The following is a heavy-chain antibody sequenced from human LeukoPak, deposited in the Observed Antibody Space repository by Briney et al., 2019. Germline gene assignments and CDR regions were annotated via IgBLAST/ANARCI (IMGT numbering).Heavy chain of an antibody. D-gene: IGHD3-10*01. V-gene: IGHV3-9*01. Sequence: GGSLRLSCAASGFTFDDYAMHWVRQAPGKGLEWVSGISWNSGSIGYADSVKGRFTISRDNAKNSLYLQMNSLRAEDTALYYCAKALGRLLWFGESDYWGQGTLVTVSS. CDR3: AKALGRLLWFGESDY. CDR1: GFTFDDYA. CDR2: ISWNSGSI. J-gene: IGHJ4*02.